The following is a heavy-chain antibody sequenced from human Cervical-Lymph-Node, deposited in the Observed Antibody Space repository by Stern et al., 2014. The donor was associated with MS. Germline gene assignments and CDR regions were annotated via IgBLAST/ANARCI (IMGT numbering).Heavy chain of an antibody. D-gene: IGHD3-10*01. CDR3: ARDLSGFDAFDI. Sequence: VQLEESGAEVKKPGASVKVSCKASGYSFTSYTMNWVRQAPGQRPEWMGRISAADGDTYYSQKFQGRVNITSDTSADTAYMELSSLKSEDTAVYYCARDLSGFDAFDIWGQGTLVTVS. J-gene: IGHJ3*02. CDR2: ISAADGDT. CDR1: GYSFTSYT. V-gene: IGHV1-3*01.